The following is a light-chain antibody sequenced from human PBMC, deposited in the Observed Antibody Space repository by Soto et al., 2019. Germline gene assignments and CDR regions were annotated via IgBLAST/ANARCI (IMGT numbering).Light chain of an antibody. J-gene: IGKJ1*01. Sequence: DIQMTQSPSTLSASVGDRVTITCRASQSISSWLAWYQQKPGKAPKLLIYKASSLESGVPSRFSGSGSGTEFTLTITSLQPDDFATYYCKHYNTYWTFGQGTKVDI. CDR3: KHYNTYWT. CDR1: QSISSW. CDR2: KAS. V-gene: IGKV1-5*03.